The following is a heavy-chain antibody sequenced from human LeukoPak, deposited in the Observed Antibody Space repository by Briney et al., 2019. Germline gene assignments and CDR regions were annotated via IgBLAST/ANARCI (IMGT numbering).Heavy chain of an antibody. CDR1: GGSISSGGYY. Sequence: PSETLSLTCTVSGGSISSGGYYWSWIRQHPGKGQEWIGYIYDSGSTNYNPSLKSRVTISVDTSKNQFSLKLSSVTAADTAVYYCARVGGTNYYYYGMDVWGQGTTVTVSS. V-gene: IGHV4-61*08. J-gene: IGHJ6*02. CDR2: IYDSGST. CDR3: ARVGGTNYYYYGMDV. D-gene: IGHD1-1*01.